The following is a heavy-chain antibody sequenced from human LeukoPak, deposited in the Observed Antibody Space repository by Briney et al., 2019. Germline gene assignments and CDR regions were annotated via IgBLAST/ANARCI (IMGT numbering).Heavy chain of an antibody. D-gene: IGHD7-27*01. CDR1: GGSISSGDYY. J-gene: IGHJ2*01. CDR3: ARGNWGFRYFDL. V-gene: IGHV4-30-4*08. Sequence: PSQTLSLTCTVSGGSISSGDYYWSWIRQPPGKGLEWIGYIYYSGSTYYNPSLKSRVTTSVDTSKNQFSLKLSSVTAADTAVYYCARGNWGFRYFDLWGRGTLVTVSS. CDR2: IYYSGST.